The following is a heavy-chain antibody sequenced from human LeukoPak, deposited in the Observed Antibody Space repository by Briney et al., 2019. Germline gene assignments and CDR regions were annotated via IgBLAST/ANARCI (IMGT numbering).Heavy chain of an antibody. V-gene: IGHV3-21*01. Sequence: GGTLTLSCAASGCTFNSYSMNWVRQAQATGLEWVSFISSSSSYIYYADSSKGRFTSSRENAKNSVYEQMNSLRAEDAAVYYCARSTSGIWSQTDYWGQGTLVTVPS. D-gene: IGHD6-6*01. J-gene: IGHJ4*02. CDR1: GCTFNSYS. CDR2: ISSSSSYI. CDR3: ARSTSGIWSQTDY.